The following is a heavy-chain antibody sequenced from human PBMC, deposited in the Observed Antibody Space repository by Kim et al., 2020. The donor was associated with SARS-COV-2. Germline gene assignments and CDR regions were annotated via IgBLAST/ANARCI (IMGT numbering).Heavy chain of an antibody. J-gene: IGHJ6*02. D-gene: IGHD3-10*01. CDR2: IYYSGST. Sequence: SETLSLTCTVSGGSISSYYWSWIRQPPGKGLEWIGYIYYSGSTNYNPSLKSRVTISVDTSKNQFSLKLSSVTAADTAVYYCARGWFGELFSYYYYGMDVWGQGTTVTVSS. V-gene: IGHV4-59*01. CDR3: ARGWFGELFSYYYYGMDV. CDR1: GGSISSYY.